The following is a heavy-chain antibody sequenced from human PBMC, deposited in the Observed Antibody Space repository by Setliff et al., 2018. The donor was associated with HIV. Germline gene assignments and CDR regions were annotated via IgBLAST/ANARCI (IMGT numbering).Heavy chain of an antibody. D-gene: IGHD6-19*01. Sequence: QAGGSLRLSCAVSGFTLSNYAMSWVRQAQGKGLEWVSGISGSGGYSYYADSVQGRFTISSDNSKNMLYLQMNSLRADDTAVYYCAKDFHSRGWPYCFDYWGQGTLVTVSS. CDR2: ISGSGGYS. CDR3: AKDFHSRGWPYCFDY. V-gene: IGHV3-23*01. J-gene: IGHJ4*02. CDR1: GFTLSNYA.